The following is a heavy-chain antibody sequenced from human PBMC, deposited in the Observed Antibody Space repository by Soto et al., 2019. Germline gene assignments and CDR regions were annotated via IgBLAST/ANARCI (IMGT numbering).Heavy chain of an antibody. Sequence: QVQLQESGPGLVKPSETLSLTCTVSGGSISSYHWSWIRQSPGKGLEWIGYTSNSAPTIYNPSLKSRVTISADTSKNQFSLRLSSVTAADTAVYFCARLFRVVYNAVEYWGQGALVTVSS. D-gene: IGHD3-3*01. CDR1: GGSISSYH. CDR2: TSNSAPT. J-gene: IGHJ4*02. CDR3: ARLFRVVYNAVEY. V-gene: IGHV4-59*08.